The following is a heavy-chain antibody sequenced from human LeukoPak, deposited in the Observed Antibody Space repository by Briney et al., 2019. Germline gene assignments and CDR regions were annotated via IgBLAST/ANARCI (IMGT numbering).Heavy chain of an antibody. CDR3: ARPYDSTGYSHFDH. V-gene: IGHV3-30*03. CDR2: ISYDGSNK. CDR1: GFTFSNYG. J-gene: IGHJ4*02. Sequence: GRSLRLSCAASGFTFSNYGMHWVRQAPGKGLEWVAIISYDGSNKYYADSVKGRFTISRDNSKNTLYLQMNSLRAEDTAVYYCARPYDSTGYSHFDHWGQGTLVTVSS. D-gene: IGHD3-22*01.